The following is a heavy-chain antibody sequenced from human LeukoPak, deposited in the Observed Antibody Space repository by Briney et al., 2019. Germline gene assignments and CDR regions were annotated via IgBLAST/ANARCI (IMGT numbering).Heavy chain of an antibody. CDR2: IYHSGST. V-gene: IGHV4-4*02. CDR3: ARDHGYSYGLYYYYGMDV. CDR1: GFTFSHFW. Sequence: GSLRLSCAASGFTFSHFWMSWVRQPPGKGLEWIGEIYHSGSTNYNPSLKSRVTISVDKSKNQFSLKLSSVTAADTAVYYCARDHGYSYGLYYYYGMDVWGQGTTVTVSS. J-gene: IGHJ6*02. D-gene: IGHD5-18*01.